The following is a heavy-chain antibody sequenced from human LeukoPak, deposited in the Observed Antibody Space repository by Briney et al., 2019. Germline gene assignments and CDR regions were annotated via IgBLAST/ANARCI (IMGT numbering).Heavy chain of an antibody. D-gene: IGHD1-26*01. Sequence: PGGSLRLSCAASGFTFDDYAIHWVRQGPGKSLEWVSLINENGDIAYYGDSVRGRFTVSRGNAKNSLYLQMNSLTTEDTALYYCAKARWEPNFDYWGQGTLVTVSS. J-gene: IGHJ4*02. CDR2: INENGDIA. CDR3: AKARWEPNFDY. V-gene: IGHV3-43*02. CDR1: GFTFDDYA.